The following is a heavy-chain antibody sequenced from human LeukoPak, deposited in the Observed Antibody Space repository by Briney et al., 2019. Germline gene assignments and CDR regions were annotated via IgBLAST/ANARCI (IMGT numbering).Heavy chain of an antibody. D-gene: IGHD1-26*01. Sequence: GGSLRLSCAASGFTFSSYAMSWVRQAPGKGLEWVSAISGSGGSTYYADSVKGRFTISRDNSKNTLYLQMNSLRAEDTAVYYCAKDNLSYGGSFHFDFWGQGTLATVSS. J-gene: IGHJ4*02. CDR3: AKDNLSYGGSFHFDF. V-gene: IGHV3-23*01. CDR1: GFTFSSYA. CDR2: ISGSGGST.